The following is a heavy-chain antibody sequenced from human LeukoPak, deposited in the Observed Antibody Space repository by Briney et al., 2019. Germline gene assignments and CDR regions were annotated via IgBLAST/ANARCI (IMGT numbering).Heavy chain of an antibody. CDR1: GYTFTGYY. V-gene: IGHV1-2*02. D-gene: IGHD6-13*01. CDR2: INPNRGGT. J-gene: IGHJ4*02. Sequence: GASVKVSCKASGYTFTGYYMHWVRQAPGQGLEWMGWINPNRGGTNYAQKFQGRVTMTRDTSISTAYMELSRLRSDDTAVYYCASWGIAAAGKKGDYWGQGTLVTVSS. CDR3: ASWGIAAAGKKGDY.